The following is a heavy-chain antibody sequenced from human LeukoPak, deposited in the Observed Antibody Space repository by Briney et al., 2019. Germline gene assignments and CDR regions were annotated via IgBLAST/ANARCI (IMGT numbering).Heavy chain of an antibody. CDR2: IWYDGSNK. Sequence: PGGSLRLSCAASGFTFSIYGMHWVRQAPGKGLEWVAVIWYDGSNKYYADSVKGRFTISRDNSKNTLYLQMNSLRAEDTAVYYCARGAWFGENTYYFDYWGQGTLVTVSS. J-gene: IGHJ4*02. CDR1: GFTFSIYG. CDR3: ARGAWFGENTYYFDY. V-gene: IGHV3-33*01. D-gene: IGHD3-10*01.